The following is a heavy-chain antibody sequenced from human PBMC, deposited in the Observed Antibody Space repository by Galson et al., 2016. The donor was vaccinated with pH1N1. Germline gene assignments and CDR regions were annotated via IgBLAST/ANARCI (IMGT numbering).Heavy chain of an antibody. V-gene: IGHV1-2*02. CDR1: GYSFTAYY. CDR2: INPNSRDT. J-gene: IGHJ4*02. D-gene: IGHD2-15*01. CDR3: ARDSCTGGSCYFVPDY. Sequence: SVKVSCKASGYSFTAYYIHWLRQAPGQGPEWMGWINPNSRDTNYAQKYAQRFQDRVTMTRDTSISTAYMELTGPTSDDTAVYFGARDSCTGGSCYFVPDYWGQGTLVTVSS.